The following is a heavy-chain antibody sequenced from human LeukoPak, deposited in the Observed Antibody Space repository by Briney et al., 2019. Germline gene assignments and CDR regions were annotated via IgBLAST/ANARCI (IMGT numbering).Heavy chain of an antibody. Sequence: QPGGSLRLSCAASGFTFSSYGMHWVRQAPGKGLEWVAYIQYDGSNEQYADSVKGRFSISRDSSKNTLYLQMNSLRAEDTAVYYCAKSPSNIVVVYFDYWGQGTLVTVSS. CDR3: AKSPSNIVVVYFDY. CDR1: GFTFSSYG. CDR2: IQYDGSNE. D-gene: IGHD3-22*01. V-gene: IGHV3-30*02. J-gene: IGHJ4*02.